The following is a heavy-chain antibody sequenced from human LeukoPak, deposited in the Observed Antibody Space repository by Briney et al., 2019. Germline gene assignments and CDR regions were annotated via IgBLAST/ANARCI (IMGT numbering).Heavy chain of an antibody. V-gene: IGHV4-34*01. CDR3: ARGARTPSGYGSRTAGRANWFDP. J-gene: IGHJ5*02. CDR2: INHSGSN. Sequence: SETLSLTCAVYGGSFSGYYWSWIRQPPGKGLEWIGEINHSGSNNYNPSLKSQVTISVDTSKNQFSLKLSSVTAADTAVYYCARGARTPSGYGSRTAGRANWFDPWGQGTLVTVSS. D-gene: IGHD5-12*01. CDR1: GGSFSGYY.